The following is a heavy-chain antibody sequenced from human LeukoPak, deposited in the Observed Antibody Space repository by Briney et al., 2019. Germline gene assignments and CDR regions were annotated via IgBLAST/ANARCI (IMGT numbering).Heavy chain of an antibody. Sequence: SETLSLTCSVSGGSISTHSYYWGWIRQPPGKGLEWIGTIYYTTTTYYSPSLKSRVTISLDTSKNQFSLRLRSVTAADTAVYYCARAVDDLYYYMDVWGKGTTVTVSS. D-gene: IGHD6-19*01. V-gene: IGHV4-39*07. J-gene: IGHJ6*03. CDR1: GGSISTHSYY. CDR3: ARAVDDLYYYMDV. CDR2: IYYTTTT.